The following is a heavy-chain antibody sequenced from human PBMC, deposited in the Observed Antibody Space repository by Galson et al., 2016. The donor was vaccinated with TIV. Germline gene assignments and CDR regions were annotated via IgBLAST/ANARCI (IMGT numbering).Heavy chain of an antibody. CDR2: IDWDDDK. CDR1: GFSLGTNGMR. V-gene: IGHV2-70*04. D-gene: IGHD1-14*01. Sequence: PALVKPTQTLTLTCTFSGFSLGTNGMRVSWIRQPPGKALEWLARIDWDDDKFYSTSLKTRLTISKDTSKNQVVLTMTNMDPVDTATYYCARVHHVRALDYWGQGILVTVSS. CDR3: ARVHHVRALDY. J-gene: IGHJ4*02.